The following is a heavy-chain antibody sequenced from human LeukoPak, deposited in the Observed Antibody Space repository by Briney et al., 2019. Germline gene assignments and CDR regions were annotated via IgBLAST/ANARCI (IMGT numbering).Heavy chain of an antibody. CDR1: GYSISSGYY. V-gene: IGHV4-38-2*02. J-gene: IGHJ4*02. CDR3: AGVNTMIVVDPDGYYFDY. D-gene: IGHD3-22*01. Sequence: SETLSLTCTVSGYSISSGYYWGWIRQPPGKGLEWIGSIYHSGSTYYNPSLKSRVTISVDTSKNQFSLKLSSVTAADTAVYYCAGVNTMIVVDPDGYYFDYWGQGTLVTVSS. CDR2: IYHSGST.